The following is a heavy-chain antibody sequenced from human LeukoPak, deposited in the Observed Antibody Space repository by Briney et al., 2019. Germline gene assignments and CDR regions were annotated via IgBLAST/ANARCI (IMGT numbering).Heavy chain of an antibody. CDR2: ISYDGSNK. Sequence: GGSLRLSCAASGFTFSSYAMHWVRQAPGKGLEWVAVISYDGSNKYYADSVKGRFTISRDNSKNTLYLQMNSLRAEDTAVYYCARASTAMVSWGQGTLVTVSS. CDR3: ARASTAMVS. V-gene: IGHV3-30-3*01. CDR1: GFTFSSYA. J-gene: IGHJ4*02. D-gene: IGHD5-18*01.